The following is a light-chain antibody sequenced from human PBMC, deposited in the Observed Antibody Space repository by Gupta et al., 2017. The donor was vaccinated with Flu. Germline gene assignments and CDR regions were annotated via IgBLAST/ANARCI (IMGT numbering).Light chain of an antibody. CDR2: GES. CDR3: QQKNNWPGT. V-gene: IGKV3-15*01. J-gene: IGKJ3*01. CDR1: QSVMQH. Sequence: PATLSVSPGERATLSCRASQSVMQHLAWYQQKPGQAPRLLIYGESTRATGIPARFSGSGSETEFTLTINSRQSEDFAVYYCQQKNNWPGTFGHGTKVDIK.